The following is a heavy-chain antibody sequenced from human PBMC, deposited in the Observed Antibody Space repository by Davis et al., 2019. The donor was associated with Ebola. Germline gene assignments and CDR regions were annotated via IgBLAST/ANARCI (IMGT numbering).Heavy chain of an antibody. CDR3: AREKDYYYNGLDV. Sequence: PSETLSLTCTVSGGSISRYFWSWIRQPPGKGLEWIGHIFYTGSAKYNPSLQSRVTMSVDTSKNQISLNLKSVSAADTAVYYCAREKDYYYNGLDVWGQGTTVTVSS. J-gene: IGHJ6*02. V-gene: IGHV4-59*12. CDR1: GGSISRYF. CDR2: IFYTGSA.